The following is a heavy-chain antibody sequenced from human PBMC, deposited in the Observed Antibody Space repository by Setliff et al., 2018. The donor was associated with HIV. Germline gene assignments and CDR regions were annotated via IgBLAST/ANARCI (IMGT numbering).Heavy chain of an antibody. V-gene: IGHV4-34*01. Sequence: PSETLSLTCAVYGGSFTGDYWTWIRQSPGKGLEWIGEINHGGSTNYNPSLKSRVTMSVDRSKNQVFLSLSSVIAADTAVYYCARGSYRGSGYFVRYFDYWGQGTLVTVS. CDR3: ARGSYRGSGYFVRYFDY. J-gene: IGHJ4*02. CDR2: INHGGST. D-gene: IGHD3-3*01. CDR1: GGSFTGDY.